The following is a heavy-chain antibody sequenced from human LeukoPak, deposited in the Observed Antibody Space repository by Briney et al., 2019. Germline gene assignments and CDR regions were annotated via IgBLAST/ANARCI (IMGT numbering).Heavy chain of an antibody. V-gene: IGHV3-9*01. CDR3: EKALVWDYDSGGYPDHAGGWYFDL. CDR1: GFTFDDYA. CDR2: ISWNSGSI. J-gene: IGHJ2*01. Sequence: PGGSLRLSCAASGFTFDDYAMHWVRQAPGKGLEWVSGISWNSGSIGYADSVKGRFTISRDNAKNSLYLQMNSLRAEDTALYYCEKALVWDYDSGGYPDHAGGWYFDLWGRGTLVTVSS. D-gene: IGHD3-22*01.